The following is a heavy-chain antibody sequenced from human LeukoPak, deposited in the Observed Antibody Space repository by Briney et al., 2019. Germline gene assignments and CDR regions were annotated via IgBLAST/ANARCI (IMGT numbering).Heavy chain of an antibody. J-gene: IGHJ3*02. CDR3: ARDKSLLRDAFDI. CDR1: GDSLSSEE. CDR2: IFTGGST. V-gene: IGHV4-4*07. D-gene: IGHD2/OR15-2a*01. Sequence: SETLCLTSTVSGDSLSSEEWNWGRQPAGKRLEAIGRIFTGGSTDYNPSLRSRVTMSVDTSKNQFSLRLSSVTAADTAIYYCARDKSLLRDAFDIRGQGTKVTVSS.